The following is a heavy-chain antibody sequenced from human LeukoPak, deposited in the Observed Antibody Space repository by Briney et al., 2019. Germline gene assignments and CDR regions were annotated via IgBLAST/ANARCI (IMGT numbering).Heavy chain of an antibody. CDR1: GGSFSGYY. V-gene: IGHV4-34*01. J-gene: IGHJ3*02. CDR3: ARGLLFWGAFDI. D-gene: IGHD3-10*02. Sequence: PSETLSLTCAVYGGSFSGYYWSWIRQPPGKGLEWIGEINHSGSTNYNPSLKSRVTISVDTSKNQFSLKLSSVTAADTAVYYCARGLLFWGAFDIWGQGTMVTVSS. CDR2: INHSGST.